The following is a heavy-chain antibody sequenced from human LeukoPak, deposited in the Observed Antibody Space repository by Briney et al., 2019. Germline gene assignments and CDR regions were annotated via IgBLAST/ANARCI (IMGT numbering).Heavy chain of an antibody. CDR3: AGPYDYGDLSY. CDR2: IDYDGTGM. J-gene: IGHJ4*02. V-gene: IGHV3-11*01. D-gene: IGHD4-17*01. Sequence: GGSLRLSCAASGFPFSDHYMIWIRQAPGKGLEWVSYIDYDGTGMSYADSVKGRFTISRDNAKKTLYLEMRGLTVEDSAVYYCAGPYDYGDLSYWGQGSLVSVSS. CDR1: GFPFSDHY.